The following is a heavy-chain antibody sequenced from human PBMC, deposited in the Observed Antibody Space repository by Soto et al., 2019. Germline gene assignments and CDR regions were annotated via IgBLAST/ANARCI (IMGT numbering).Heavy chain of an antibody. J-gene: IGHJ4*02. D-gene: IGHD6-13*01. CDR3: AKENQHLVHDY. CDR1: GFTFRNYG. V-gene: IGHV3-30*18. Sequence: PGGSLRLSCAASGFTFRNYGMHWVRQAPGKGLEGVAVISHDGSDKYYADSMKGRFIISRDNSENTLFLNMNSLKPEDTAVYYCAKENQHLVHDYWGQGTLVTVSS. CDR2: ISHDGSDK.